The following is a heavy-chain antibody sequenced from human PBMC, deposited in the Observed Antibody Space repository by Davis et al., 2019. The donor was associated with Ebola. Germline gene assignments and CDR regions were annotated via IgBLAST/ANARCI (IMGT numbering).Heavy chain of an antibody. Sequence: GESLKISCAASGFSFSNYDMHWVRQAPGRGLEWVSFIRYDGSNKYYADSVKGRFTISRDNSKNRLYLQMNSLRAEDTAVYYCAREAPSCGGDCLDYWGQGTLVTVSS. D-gene: IGHD2-21*01. CDR3: AREAPSCGGDCLDY. J-gene: IGHJ4*02. CDR1: GFSFSNYD. CDR2: IRYDGSNK. V-gene: IGHV3-30*02.